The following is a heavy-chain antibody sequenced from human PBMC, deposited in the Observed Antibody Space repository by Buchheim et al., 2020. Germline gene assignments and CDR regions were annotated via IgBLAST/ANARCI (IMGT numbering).Heavy chain of an antibody. CDR3: ARDSPDCSSSVCPRDYYYNGMDV. D-gene: IGHD6-19*01. Sequence: QVQLVESGGGVVQPGRSLRLSCAASGFTFSTYAMHWVRQAPGKGLQWVAVISYDGINKYYADSVKGRFTISRDNSKNTLYLQMNSLRADDTAVYYCARDSPDCSSSVCPRDYYYNGMDVWGQGTT. CDR2: ISYDGINK. CDR1: GFTFSTYA. J-gene: IGHJ6*02. V-gene: IGHV3-30*01.